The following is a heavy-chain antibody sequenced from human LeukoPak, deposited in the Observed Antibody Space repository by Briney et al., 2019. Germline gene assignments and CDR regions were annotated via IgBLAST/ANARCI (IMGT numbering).Heavy chain of an antibody. Sequence: GGSLRLSCAASGFTFSSYAMSWVRQAPGKGLEWVSAISGSGGSTYYADSVKGRFTISRDNSKNTLYLQMNSLRAEDTAVYYCAKDHVLLWFGEWSFFDYWGQGTLVTVSS. CDR2: ISGSGGST. CDR3: AKDHVLLWFGEWSFFDY. J-gene: IGHJ4*02. CDR1: GFTFSSYA. D-gene: IGHD3-10*01. V-gene: IGHV3-23*01.